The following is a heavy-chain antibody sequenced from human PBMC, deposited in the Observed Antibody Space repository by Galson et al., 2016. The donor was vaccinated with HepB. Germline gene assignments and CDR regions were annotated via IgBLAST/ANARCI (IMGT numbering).Heavy chain of an antibody. CDR3: ASAPTLGY. D-gene: IGHD3-16*01. Sequence: SLRLSCAVSGFTFSSHTMNWFRQAPGKGLEGVSAIYSGGSTRYTDSVKGRFTISRDPSKNTLYLQMNSLRARDTAVYYRASAPTLGYWGQGTLVTFSS. CDR2: IYSGGST. CDR1: GFTFSSHT. J-gene: IGHJ4*02. V-gene: IGHV3-53*01.